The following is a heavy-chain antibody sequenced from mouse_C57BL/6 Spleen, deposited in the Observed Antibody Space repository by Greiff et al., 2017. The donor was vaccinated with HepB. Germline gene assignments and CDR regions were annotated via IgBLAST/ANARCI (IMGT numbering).Heavy chain of an antibody. CDR3: ARNTLYYGSSAYYFDY. J-gene: IGHJ2*01. CDR1: GFSLTSYG. D-gene: IGHD1-1*01. V-gene: IGHV2-2*01. Sequence: VQVVESGPGLVQPSQSLSITCTVSGFSLTSYGVHWVRQSPGKGLEWLGVIWSGGSTDYNAAFISRLSISKDNSKSQVFFKMNSLQADDTAIYYCARNTLYYGSSAYYFDYWGQGTTLTVSS. CDR2: IWSGGST.